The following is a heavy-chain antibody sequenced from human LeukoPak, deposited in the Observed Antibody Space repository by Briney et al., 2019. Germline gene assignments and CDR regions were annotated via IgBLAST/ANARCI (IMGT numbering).Heavy chain of an antibody. Sequence: PGGSLRLSCAASGFTFSKNWMSWVRQAPGKGLEWVANIKQDGSEKYYVDSVKGRFTISRDNAKNSLYLQMNSLRAEDTAVYYCAGDDSSGYPYGNAFDIWGQGTMVTVSS. D-gene: IGHD3-22*01. CDR1: GFTFSKNW. J-gene: IGHJ3*02. CDR2: IKQDGSEK. CDR3: AGDDSSGYPYGNAFDI. V-gene: IGHV3-7*01.